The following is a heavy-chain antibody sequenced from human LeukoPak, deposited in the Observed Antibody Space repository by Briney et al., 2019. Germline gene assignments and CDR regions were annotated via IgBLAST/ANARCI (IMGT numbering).Heavy chain of an antibody. J-gene: IGHJ4*02. D-gene: IGHD6-19*01. V-gene: IGHV4-34*01. Sequence: SETLSLTCAVYGGSFSGYYWSWIRQPPGKGLEWIGEINHSGSTNYNPSLKSRVTISVDTSKNQFSLKLSSVSAADSAVYYCARRSPYSTGWSSYFDYWGQGALVTVSS. CDR3: ARRSPYSTGWSSYFDY. CDR2: INHSGST. CDR1: GGSFSGYY.